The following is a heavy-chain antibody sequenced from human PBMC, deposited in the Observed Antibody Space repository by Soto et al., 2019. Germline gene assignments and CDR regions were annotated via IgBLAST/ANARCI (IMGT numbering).Heavy chain of an antibody. CDR2: ISDSGET. Sequence: EVRLLQSGGGLERPGGSLRLSCEASGFTFLNFAMAWVRQAPGKGLEWVSGISDSGETYYGDSMEGRFTISRDNSKNMLYLQINSLRAEDTALYYCAKDLDRSATMPCFDHWGQGTRVTVSS. J-gene: IGHJ5*02. CDR3: AKDLDRSATMPCFDH. CDR1: GFTFLNFA. D-gene: IGHD1-1*01. V-gene: IGHV3-23*01.